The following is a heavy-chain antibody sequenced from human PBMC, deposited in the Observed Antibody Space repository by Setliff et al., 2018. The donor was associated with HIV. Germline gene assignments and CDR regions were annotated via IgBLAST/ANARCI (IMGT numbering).Heavy chain of an antibody. J-gene: IGHJ6*03. V-gene: IGHV4-34*01. Sequence: SETLSLTCAVYGGSFSDNYWSWIRQSPGKGLEWIGEINHSGRTKYSPSLRSRVSISVDTSKTQFSLKLISVTAADTAVYYCARVSSTHWYYIFRNYYYHMDVWGKGTTVTVSS. CDR1: GGSFSDNY. CDR3: ARVSSTHWYYIFRNYYYHMDV. D-gene: IGHD1-7*01. CDR2: INHSGRT.